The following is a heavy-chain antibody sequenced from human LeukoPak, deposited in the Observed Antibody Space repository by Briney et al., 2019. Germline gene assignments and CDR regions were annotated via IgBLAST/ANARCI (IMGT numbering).Heavy chain of an antibody. CDR2: IYPGDSDT. D-gene: IGHD6-13*01. Sequence: NRGESLKISCKGSGYSFTNYWIGWVRQMPGKGLEWMGIIYPGDSDTKYSPSFQGQVTILADKSISTAYLQWSSLKASDTAMYYCARQRVLVSSMDVWGQGITVTVSS. CDR3: ARQRVLVSSMDV. V-gene: IGHV5-51*01. CDR1: GYSFTNYW. J-gene: IGHJ6*02.